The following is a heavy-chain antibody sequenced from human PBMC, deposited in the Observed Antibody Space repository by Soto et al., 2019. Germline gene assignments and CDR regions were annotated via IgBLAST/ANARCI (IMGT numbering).Heavy chain of an antibody. CDR2: IYYSGST. CDR1: GGSISSGGYY. D-gene: IGHD5-18*01. Sequence: SETLSLTCTVSGGSISSGGYYWSWIRQHPGKGLEWIGYIYYSGSTYYNPSLKSRVTISVDTSKNQFSLKLSSVTAADTAVYYCARVDTSGTVFDDWGQGSLVIGSS. CDR3: ARVDTSGTVFDD. V-gene: IGHV4-31*03. J-gene: IGHJ4*02.